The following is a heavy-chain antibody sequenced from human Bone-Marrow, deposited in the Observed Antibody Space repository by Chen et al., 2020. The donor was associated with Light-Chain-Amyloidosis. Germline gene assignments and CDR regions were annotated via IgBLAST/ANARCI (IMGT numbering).Heavy chain of an antibody. D-gene: IGHD3-22*01. CDR2: VYHNGGT. Sequence: QVQLRESGPGLVQASETLSLTCTVSGGSISSGKWWSWVRQSPGKGLEWIGEVYHNGGTNYNPSLKNRVTIFVDNSKNQFSLQLTSVTAADTAVYFCARVGSDYYDNSGFYPLDYWGQGTLVTVSS. J-gene: IGHJ4*02. V-gene: IGHV4-4*02. CDR3: ARVGSDYYDNSGFYPLDY. CDR1: GGSISSGKW.